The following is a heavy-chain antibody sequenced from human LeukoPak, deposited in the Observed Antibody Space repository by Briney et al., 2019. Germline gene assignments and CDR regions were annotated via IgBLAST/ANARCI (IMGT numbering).Heavy chain of an antibody. Sequence: GASVKVSCKASGYTFTSYYMHWVRQAPGQGLEWMGGIIPIFGTANYAQKFQGRVTITADESTSTAYMELSSLRSEDTAVYYCASDSSGDYYYYGMDVWGQGTTVTVSS. CDR2: IIPIFGTA. CDR3: ASDSSGDYYYYGMDV. CDR1: GYTFTSYY. J-gene: IGHJ6*02. D-gene: IGHD3-22*01. V-gene: IGHV1-69*13.